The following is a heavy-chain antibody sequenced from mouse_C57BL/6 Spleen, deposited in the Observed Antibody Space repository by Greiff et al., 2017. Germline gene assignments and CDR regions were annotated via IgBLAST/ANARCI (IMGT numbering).Heavy chain of an antibody. CDR2: ISSGSSTI. CDR3: ARGLRGDY. Sequence: EVQLVESGGGLVKPGGSLKLSCAASGFTFSDYGMHWVRQAPEQGLEWVAYISSGSSTIYYADTVKGRFTISRDNAKITLFLQLIRLRSEDTAMYDCARGLRGDYWGQGTSVTVSS. D-gene: IGHD1-1*01. V-gene: IGHV5-17*01. J-gene: IGHJ4*01. CDR1: GFTFSDYG.